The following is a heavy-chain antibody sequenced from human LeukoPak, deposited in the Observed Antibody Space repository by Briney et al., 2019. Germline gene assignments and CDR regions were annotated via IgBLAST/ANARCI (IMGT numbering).Heavy chain of an antibody. CDR1: GFTFSSNW. CDR2: INEDGRTT. J-gene: IGHJ4*02. Sequence: GGSLRLSCAASGFTFSSNWMHWVRDARGKGLVWVSRINEDGRTTNYADCVKGRSTIFRDNAKNTLYLQMNSLRAEDTAVYYCVRDLGGRSGHWGQGTLVTVSS. D-gene: IGHD1-26*01. V-gene: IGHV3-74*01. CDR3: VRDLGGRSGH.